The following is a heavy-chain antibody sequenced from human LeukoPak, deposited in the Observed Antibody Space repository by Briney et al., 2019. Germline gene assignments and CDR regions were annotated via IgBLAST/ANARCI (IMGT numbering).Heavy chain of an antibody. CDR2: IKSDESST. Sequence: GGSLRLSCAASGFTFSSYWMHWVRQAPGKGLVWVSRIKSDESSTTYADSVKGRFTISRDNSKNTLYLQMNSLRAEDTAVYYCAREAAAYCSGGSCYPRYWGQGTLVTVSS. V-gene: IGHV3-74*01. D-gene: IGHD2-15*01. CDR1: GFTFSSYW. CDR3: AREAAAYCSGGSCYPRY. J-gene: IGHJ4*02.